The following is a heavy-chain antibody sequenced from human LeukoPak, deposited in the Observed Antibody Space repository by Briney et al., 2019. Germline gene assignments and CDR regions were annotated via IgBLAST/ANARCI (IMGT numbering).Heavy chain of an antibody. CDR2: ISYDGSNK. J-gene: IGHJ6*02. D-gene: IGHD2-15*01. CDR1: GFTFNNYA. V-gene: IGHV3-30-3*01. CDR3: ARASCSGVSCYGVYYYYYGIDV. Sequence: GGSLRLSCAASGFTFNNYAMHWVRQAPGKGLEWVAVISYDGSNKYYADSVKGRFTISRDNSKNTLYLQMNSLRPEDTAVFYCARASCSGVSCYGVYYYYYGIDVWGQGTTVTVSS.